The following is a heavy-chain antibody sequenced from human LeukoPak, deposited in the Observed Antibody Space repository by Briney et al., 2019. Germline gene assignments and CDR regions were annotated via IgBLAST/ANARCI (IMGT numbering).Heavy chain of an antibody. CDR2: ISGDGGST. D-gene: IGHD3-9*01. CDR3: AKDMRILTGSVDY. Sequence: GGSLKLSCAASGFTFDDYAMHWVRQAPGKGLEWVSLISGDGGSTYYADSVKGRFTISRDNSKNSLYLQMNSLRTEDAALYYCAKDMRILTGSVDYWGQGTLVTVSS. CDR1: GFTFDDYA. J-gene: IGHJ4*02. V-gene: IGHV3-43*02.